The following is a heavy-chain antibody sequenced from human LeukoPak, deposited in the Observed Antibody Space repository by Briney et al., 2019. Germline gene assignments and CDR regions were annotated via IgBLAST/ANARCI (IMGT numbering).Heavy chain of an antibody. D-gene: IGHD3-10*01. CDR2: IIPIFGTA. CDR1: GGTFSSYA. CDR3: ARDREVLTNWFDP. J-gene: IGHJ5*02. V-gene: IGHV1-69*06. Sequence: SVKVSCKASGGTFSSYAISWVRQAPGQGLEWMGRIIPIFGTANYAQKFQGRVTITADKSTSTAYMELSSLRSEDTAVYYCARDREVLTNWFDPGAREPWSPSPQ.